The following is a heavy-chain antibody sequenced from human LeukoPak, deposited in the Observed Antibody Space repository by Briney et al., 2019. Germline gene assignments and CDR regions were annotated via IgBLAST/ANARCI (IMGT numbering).Heavy chain of an antibody. J-gene: IGHJ4*02. V-gene: IGHV3-53*01. Sequence: GGSLRLSCAASGFTVSSNYTNWVRQAPGKGLEWVSVIYSGGSTYYADSVKGRFTISRDNSKNTLYLQMNSLGAEDTAVYYCATASMYCSSVACPTGNYWGQGTLVTVSS. D-gene: IGHD2-2*01. CDR3: ATASMYCSSVACPTGNY. CDR1: GFTVSSNY. CDR2: IYSGGST.